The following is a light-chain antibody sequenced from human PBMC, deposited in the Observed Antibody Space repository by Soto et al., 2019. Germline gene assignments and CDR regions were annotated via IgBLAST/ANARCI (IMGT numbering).Light chain of an antibody. CDR3: QQYNNWPPIT. Sequence: DIVMTQSPLSLPVTPGEPATLSCRASQSVSSNLAWYQQKPGQAPRLLIYGASTRATGIPARFSGSGSGTEFTLTISSLQSEDFAVYYCQQYNNWPPITFGQGTRLEIK. V-gene: IGKV3-15*01. CDR1: QSVSSN. J-gene: IGKJ5*01. CDR2: GAS.